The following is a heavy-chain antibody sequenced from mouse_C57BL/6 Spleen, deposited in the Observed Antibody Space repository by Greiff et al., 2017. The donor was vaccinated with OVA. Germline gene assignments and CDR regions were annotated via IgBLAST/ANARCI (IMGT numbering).Heavy chain of an antibody. D-gene: IGHD1-1*01. J-gene: IGHJ4*01. V-gene: IGHV1-69*01. CDR2: IDPADSYT. CDR1: GYTFTSYW. CDR3: ARSRVQRSSGAMDY. Sequence: QVQLQQPGAELVMPGASVKLSCKASGYTFTSYWMHWVKQRPGQGLEWIGAIDPADSYTNYNQKFKGKSTLTVDKSSSTAYMQLCSLTSEDSAVYYCARSRVQRSSGAMDYWGQGTSVTVS.